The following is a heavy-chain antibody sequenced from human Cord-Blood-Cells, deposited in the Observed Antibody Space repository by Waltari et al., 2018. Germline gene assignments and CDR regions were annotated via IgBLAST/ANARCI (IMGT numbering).Heavy chain of an antibody. CDR2: INSDGSST. V-gene: IGHV3-74*01. CDR3: ARGGSYDFWSGYYEWFDP. J-gene: IGHJ5*02. D-gene: IGHD3-3*01. CDR1: GFTFSSYW. Sequence: EVQLVESGGGLVQPGGSLRLSCAASGFTFSSYWMPWVRQAPGKGLVWVSRINSDGSSTSYADSVKGRFTISRDNAKNTLYLQMNSLRAEDTAVYYCARGGSYDFWSGYYEWFDPWGQGTLVTVSS.